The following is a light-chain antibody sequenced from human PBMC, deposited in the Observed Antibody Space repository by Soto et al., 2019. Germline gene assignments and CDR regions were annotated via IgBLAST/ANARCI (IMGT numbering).Light chain of an antibody. Sequence: HSVLTQAASVSVSPGQSISISCTGTSSDVGSYNLVSWYQQHPGKAPKLMIYEVSKRPSGVSNRFSGSKSGNTASLTISGLQAEDEADYYCCSYAGTTYVFGTGTKVTVL. CDR2: EVS. V-gene: IGLV2-23*02. CDR3: CSYAGTTYV. J-gene: IGLJ1*01. CDR1: SSDVGSYNL.